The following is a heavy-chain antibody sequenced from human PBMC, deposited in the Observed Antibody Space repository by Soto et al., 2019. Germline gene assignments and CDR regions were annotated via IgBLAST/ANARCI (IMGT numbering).Heavy chain of an antibody. CDR1: GFTFSTYD. J-gene: IGHJ6*02. CDR3: ARAGLFPYSRMDV. CDR2: IGAAGDP. V-gene: IGHV3-13*05. D-gene: IGHD2-21*01. Sequence: GGSMRLSCAASGFTFSTYDMHWVRQPTGKGLEWVSTIGAAGDPYYADSVKGRFSISRENARNSFYLQMNSLRAGDTAVYHCARAGLFPYSRMDVWGQGTTVTVSS.